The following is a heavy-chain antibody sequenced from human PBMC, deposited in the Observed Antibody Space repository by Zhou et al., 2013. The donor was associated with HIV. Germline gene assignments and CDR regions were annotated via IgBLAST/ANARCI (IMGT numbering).Heavy chain of an antibody. CDR1: GGTFSSYA. CDR3: ARASVYGGNSHDAFDI. CDR2: IIPILGIA. V-gene: IGHV1-69*04. Sequence: QVQLVQSGAEVKKPGSSVKVSCKASGGTFSSYAISWVRQAPGQGLEWMGRIIPILGIANYAQKFQGRVTITADKSTSTAYMELSSLRSEDTAVYYCARASVYGGNSHDAFDIWGQGTMVTVSS. J-gene: IGHJ3*02. D-gene: IGHD4-17*01.